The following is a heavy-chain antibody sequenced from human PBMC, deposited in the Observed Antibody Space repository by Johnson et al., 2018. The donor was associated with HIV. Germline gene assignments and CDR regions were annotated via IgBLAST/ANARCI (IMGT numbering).Heavy chain of an antibody. D-gene: IGHD3-10*01. Sequence: VQLVESGGGVVRPGGSLRLSCAASGFTFDDYGMSWVRQAPGKGLEWVSGINWNGATSHYADSVKGRFTISRDNNRDYLYLQMKSLRAEDTALYYCAKAEIYEGRFGDFAFDIWGRGTMVTVSS. J-gene: IGHJ3*02. CDR2: INWNGATS. CDR1: GFTFDDYG. CDR3: AKAEIYEGRFGDFAFDI. V-gene: IGHV3-20*04.